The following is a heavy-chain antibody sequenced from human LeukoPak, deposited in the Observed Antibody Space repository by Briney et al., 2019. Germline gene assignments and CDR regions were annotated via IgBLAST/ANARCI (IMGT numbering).Heavy chain of an antibody. CDR2: ISGSGGST. V-gene: IGHV3-23*01. Sequence: QPGGSLGLSCAASGFTFSSYAMSWVRQAPGKGLEWVSAISGSGGSTYYADSVKGRFTISRDSSKNTLYLQMNSLRAEDTAVYYCARGGYCNSTSCYNHAFDIWGQGTMVTVSS. D-gene: IGHD2-2*02. CDR3: ARGGYCNSTSCYNHAFDI. CDR1: GFTFSSYA. J-gene: IGHJ3*02.